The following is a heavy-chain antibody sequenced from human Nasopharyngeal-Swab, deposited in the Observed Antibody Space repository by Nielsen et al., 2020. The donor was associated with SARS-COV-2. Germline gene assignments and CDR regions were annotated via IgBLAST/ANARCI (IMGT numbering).Heavy chain of an antibody. V-gene: IGHV4-34*01. J-gene: IGHJ6*02. D-gene: IGHD1-26*01. CDR1: GGSFNGFY. CDR3: ARAGRVGDAFTGLDV. CDR2: INHNERT. Sequence: SETLSLTCSVSGGSFNGFYWNWIRQSPGKGLEWIGEINHNERTNYNPSLMSRVTLLIDTANNQVSLKLSDVTATDTAVYYCARAGRVGDAFTGLDVWGQGTTVTVFS.